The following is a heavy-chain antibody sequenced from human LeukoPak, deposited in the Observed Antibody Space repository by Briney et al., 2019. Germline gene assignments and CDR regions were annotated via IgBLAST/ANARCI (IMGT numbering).Heavy chain of an antibody. V-gene: IGHV3-30*02. J-gene: IGHJ3*02. CDR1: GFTFSSYG. D-gene: IGHD2-21*01. CDR3: ARSLCGGDCYPTNAFDI. Sequence: GGSLRLSCAASGFTFSSYGMHWVRQAPGKGLEWVAFIRYDGSNKYYADSVKGRFTISRDNSKNTLYLQMNSLRAEDTAVYYCARSLCGGDCYPTNAFDIWGQGTMVTVSS. CDR2: IRYDGSNK.